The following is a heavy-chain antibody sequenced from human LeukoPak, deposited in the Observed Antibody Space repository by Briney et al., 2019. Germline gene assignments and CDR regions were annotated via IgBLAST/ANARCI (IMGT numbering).Heavy chain of an antibody. CDR2: ISGSGGST. J-gene: IGHJ4*02. CDR3: AKASAMIVVVSKHFDY. V-gene: IGHV3-23*01. D-gene: IGHD3-22*01. CDR1: GFTFSNYG. Sequence: GGSLRLSCAASGFTFSNYGMSWVRQVPGKGLEWVSGISGSGGSTFYADSVKGRFTISRDNSKNTLYLQMNSLRAEDTAVYYCAKASAMIVVVSKHFDYWGQGTLVTVSS.